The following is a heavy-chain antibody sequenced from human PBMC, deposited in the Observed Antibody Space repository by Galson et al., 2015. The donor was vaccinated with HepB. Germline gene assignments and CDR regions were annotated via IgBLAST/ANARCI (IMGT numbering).Heavy chain of an antibody. J-gene: IGHJ4*02. CDR2: ISSSSTTI. V-gene: IGHV3-48*04. CDR1: TFIFSTYS. CDR3: ARSHSSSLDY. Sequence: SLRLSCAASTFIFSTYSMDWVRQAPGKGLEWVSYISSSSTTIYYADSVKGRFTISRDNAKNSLYLQMNSLRAEDTAVYYCARSHSSSLDYWGRGTLVTVSS. D-gene: IGHD6-13*01.